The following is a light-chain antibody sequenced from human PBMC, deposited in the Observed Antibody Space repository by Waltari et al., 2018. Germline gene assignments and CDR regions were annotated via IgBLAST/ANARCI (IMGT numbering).Light chain of an antibody. J-gene: IGLJ3*02. CDR1: SSDIGGYDI. Sequence: QSALTQPAAVSGSPGQSVTISCTGASSDIGGYDIVFWYQQHPGNAPKLVISDVSKRPSGVSDRFSGSKSGDTASLTISGLQFEDEADYYCCSYAGNYVWVFGGGTRLTVL. CDR2: DVS. CDR3: CSYAGNYVWV. V-gene: IGLV2-23*02.